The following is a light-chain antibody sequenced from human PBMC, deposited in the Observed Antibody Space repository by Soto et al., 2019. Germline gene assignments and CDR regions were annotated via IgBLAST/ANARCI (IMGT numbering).Light chain of an antibody. CDR1: QDISNY. J-gene: IGKJ5*01. Sequence: DIQMTQSPSSLSPSVGDRVTITCQASQDISNYLNWYQQKPGKAPKLLIYDASNLETGVPSRFSGSGSGTDFTFTISSLQPEDFATYYCQQYDNLRITFGQGTRLEIK. CDR2: DAS. V-gene: IGKV1-33*01. CDR3: QQYDNLRIT.